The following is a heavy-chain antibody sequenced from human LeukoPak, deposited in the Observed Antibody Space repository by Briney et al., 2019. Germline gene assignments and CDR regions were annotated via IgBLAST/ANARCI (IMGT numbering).Heavy chain of an antibody. J-gene: IGHJ4*02. D-gene: IGHD3-9*01. V-gene: IGHV3-74*01. CDR1: GFTFSSYW. CDR2: INSDGSST. CDR3: ARGRYFDWLLQYYFDY. Sequence: GGSLRLSCAASGFTFSSYWMHWVRQAPGKGLVWVSRINSDGSSTSYADSVKGRFTISRDNAKNTLYLQMNSLRAEDTAVYYCARGRYFDWLLQYYFDYWGQGTLVTVSS.